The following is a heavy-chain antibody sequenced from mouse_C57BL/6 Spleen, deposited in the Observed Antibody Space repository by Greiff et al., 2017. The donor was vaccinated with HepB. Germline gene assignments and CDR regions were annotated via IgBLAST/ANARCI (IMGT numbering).Heavy chain of an antibody. CDR1: GYTFTDYN. V-gene: IGHV1-18*01. CDR3: ARWRITTVVAPFDY. J-gene: IGHJ2*01. D-gene: IGHD1-1*01. Sequence: VQLQQSGPELVKPGASVKIPCKASGYTFTDYNMDWVKQSHGKSLEWIGDINPNNGGTIYNQKFKGKATLTVDKSSSTAYMELRSLTSEDTAVYYCARWRITTVVAPFDYWGQGTTLTVSS. CDR2: INPNNGGT.